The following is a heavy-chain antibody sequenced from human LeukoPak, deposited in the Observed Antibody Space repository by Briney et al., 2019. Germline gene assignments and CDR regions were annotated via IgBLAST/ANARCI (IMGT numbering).Heavy chain of an antibody. V-gene: IGHV1-46*01. J-gene: IGHJ5*02. CDR1: GYTFTSYY. D-gene: IGHD6-13*01. Sequence: GASVKVSCKASGYTFTSYYMHWVRPAPGEGLEWMGLINPSGGSTSYAQKFQGRVTMTRDMSTSTVYMELSSLRTEDTAVYYCARDPRGEQQLVRRDQNWFDPWGQGTLVTVSS. CDR3: ARDPRGEQQLVRRDQNWFDP. CDR2: INPSGGST.